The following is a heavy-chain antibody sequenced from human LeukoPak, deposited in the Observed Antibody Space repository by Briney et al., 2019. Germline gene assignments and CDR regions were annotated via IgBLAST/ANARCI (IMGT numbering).Heavy chain of an antibody. V-gene: IGHV1-18*01. Sequence: ASVKVSCKASGGTFSSYTISWVRQAPGQGLEWMGWISAYNGNTNYAQKLQGRVTMTTDTSTSTAYMELRSLRSDDTAVYYCARVRDGYNPDFDYWGQGTLVTVSS. J-gene: IGHJ4*02. D-gene: IGHD5-24*01. CDR2: ISAYNGNT. CDR1: GGTFSSYT. CDR3: ARVRDGYNPDFDY.